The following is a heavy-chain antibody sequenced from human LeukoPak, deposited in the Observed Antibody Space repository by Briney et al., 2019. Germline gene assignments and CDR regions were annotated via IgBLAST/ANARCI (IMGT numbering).Heavy chain of an antibody. CDR1: VFTFSSYS. CDR3: ARELMGLTMIVVVNPIDY. J-gene: IGHJ4*02. Sequence: GGSLRLSCAASVFTFSSYSMNWVRQAPGKGLEWVSSISSTSSYIYYADSVKGRFTISRGNAKNSLFLQMNSLRAEDTAVYYCARELMGLTMIVVVNPIDYWGQGTLVTVSS. CDR2: ISSTSSYI. V-gene: IGHV3-21*01. D-gene: IGHD3-22*01.